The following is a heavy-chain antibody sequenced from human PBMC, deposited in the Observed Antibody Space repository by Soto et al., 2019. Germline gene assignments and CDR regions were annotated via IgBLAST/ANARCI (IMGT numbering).Heavy chain of an antibody. D-gene: IGHD7-27*01. CDR2: IYYSGST. CDR1: GGSISTYY. J-gene: IGHJ4*01. Sequence: TSETLSLTCTVSGGSISTYYWNWIRQPPGKGLEWIGYIYYSGSTNYNPSLKSRVTISVDTSKNQFSLKLSSVTAADTAVYYCARRWGTYFDYWGQGTLVTVSS. CDR3: ARRWGTYFDY. V-gene: IGHV4-59*01.